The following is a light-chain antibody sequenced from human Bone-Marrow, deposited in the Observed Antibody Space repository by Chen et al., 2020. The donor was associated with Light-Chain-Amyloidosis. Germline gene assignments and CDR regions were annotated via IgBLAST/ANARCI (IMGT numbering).Light chain of an antibody. Sequence: QSALTQPAYVSGSPGQSITISCTGTSSDVGSYNLVSWYQQHPGKVPNLMIYDDSKRPSGVSDRFSGSKSGNTASLTISGLQAEDEADYYCSSYAGGTTFVIFGGGTKLTVL. CDR2: DDS. V-gene: IGLV2-23*02. CDR1: SSDVGSYNL. J-gene: IGLJ2*01. CDR3: SSYAGGTTFVI.